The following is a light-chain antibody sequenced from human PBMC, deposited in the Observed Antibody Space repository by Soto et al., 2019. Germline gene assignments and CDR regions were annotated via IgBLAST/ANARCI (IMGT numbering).Light chain of an antibody. V-gene: IGKV1-5*03. CDR1: QTISSW. CDR3: QQYNSFS. J-gene: IGKJ4*01. CDR2: KAS. Sequence: DIQMTQSPSTLSGSVGDRVTITCRASQTISSWLAWYQQKPGKAPKLLIYKASTLKSGVPSRFSGSGSGTEFTLTINSLQPDDFATYYCQQYNSFSFAGGTTVDIK.